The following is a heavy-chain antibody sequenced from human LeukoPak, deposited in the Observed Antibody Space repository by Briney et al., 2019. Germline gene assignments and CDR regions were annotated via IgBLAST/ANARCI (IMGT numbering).Heavy chain of an antibody. D-gene: IGHD3-10*01. CDR2: IYTSGSA. J-gene: IGHJ4*02. Sequence: PSETLSLTCAVSGGSVTSGSYYWSWVRQPAGKASEWIGRIYTSGSADHNPSLKSRVNISLDTSKNQFSLKLSSVTAADTAVYYCARSLDSGTTYYFDYWGQGTLVTVPS. CDR3: ARSLDSGTTYYFDY. V-gene: IGHV4-61*02. CDR1: GGSVTSGSYY.